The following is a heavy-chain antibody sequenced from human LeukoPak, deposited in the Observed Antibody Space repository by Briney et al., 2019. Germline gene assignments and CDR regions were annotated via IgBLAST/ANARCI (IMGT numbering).Heavy chain of an antibody. CDR3: ARDQIGSGHRRPNYAVDI. CDR2: IYYSGST. D-gene: IGHD2-2*01. Sequence: SETLSLTCTVSGGSISSYYWSWIRQPPGKGPEGIGYIYYSGSTNYNPSLKSRVTISVDTSKNQFSLKLSSVTAADTAVYYCARDQIGSGHRRPNYAVDIWGQGTMVTVSS. CDR1: GGSISSYY. J-gene: IGHJ3*02. V-gene: IGHV4-59*01.